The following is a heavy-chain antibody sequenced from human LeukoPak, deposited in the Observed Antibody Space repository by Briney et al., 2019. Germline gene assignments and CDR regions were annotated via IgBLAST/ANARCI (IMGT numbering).Heavy chain of an antibody. CDR3: ARRPLYDSSADY. V-gene: IGHV5-51*01. CDR2: IYPGDSDT. D-gene: IGHD3-22*01. Sequence: GESLKISCKDSGYSFNNYWIGWVRQKPGKGLEWMGIIYPGDSDTRYSPSFQGQVTISADKSINTAYLQWSSLKASDTAMYYCARRPLYDSSADYWGQGTLVTVSS. J-gene: IGHJ4*02. CDR1: GYSFNNYW.